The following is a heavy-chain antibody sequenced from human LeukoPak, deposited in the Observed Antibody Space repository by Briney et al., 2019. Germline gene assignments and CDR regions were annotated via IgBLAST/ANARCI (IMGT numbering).Heavy chain of an antibody. Sequence: GGSLRLSCAASGFTFSSYAMHWVRQAPGKGLEWVAVISYDGSNKYYADSVKGRFTISRDDPRSTLYLRMNSLRVEDTAVYFCARDDEGDCSSTRCYKWFDPWGQGTLVTVSS. D-gene: IGHD2-2*02. J-gene: IGHJ5*02. CDR1: GFTFSSYA. CDR3: ARDDEGDCSSTRCYKWFDP. V-gene: IGHV3-30*04. CDR2: ISYDGSNK.